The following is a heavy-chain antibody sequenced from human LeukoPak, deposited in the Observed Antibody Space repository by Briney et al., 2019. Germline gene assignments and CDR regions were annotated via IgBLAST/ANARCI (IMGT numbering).Heavy chain of an antibody. D-gene: IGHD3-22*01. J-gene: IGHJ4*02. CDR2: IGTAGDT. CDR3: ARAPLGGYGPWY. V-gene: IGHV3-13*01. Sequence: GGSLRLSCVASGFTFSGYDMHWVRQATGKGLEWVSAIGTAGDTYYPGSVKGRFSISREDAKNSLYLQINGLRAGDTAVYYCARAPLGGYGPWYWGQGTLVTVSS. CDR1: GFTFSGYD.